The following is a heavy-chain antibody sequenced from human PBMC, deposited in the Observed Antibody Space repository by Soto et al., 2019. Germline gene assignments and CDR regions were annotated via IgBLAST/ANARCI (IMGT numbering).Heavy chain of an antibody. CDR3: GTFGEH. J-gene: IGHJ4*02. Sequence: GGSLRLSCVASGITFTNYWMHWVRQVPGKGLVWVARVDSDGRGTSYADFVKGRFTISRDNAKNTLYLQMNSLRVEDTAMYYCGTFGEHWGQGIPVTVS. V-gene: IGHV3-74*01. CDR1: GITFTNYW. D-gene: IGHD4-17*01. CDR2: VDSDGRGT.